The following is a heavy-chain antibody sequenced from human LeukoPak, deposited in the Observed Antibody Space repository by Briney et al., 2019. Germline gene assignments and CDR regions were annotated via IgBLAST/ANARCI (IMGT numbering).Heavy chain of an antibody. J-gene: IGHJ4*02. CDR1: GGSFSGYY. CDR2: INHSGST. V-gene: IGHV4-34*01. CDR3: AGGSSHSGWYTPRPIDY. D-gene: IGHD6-19*01. Sequence: SETLSLTCAVYGGSFSGYYWSWIRQPPGKGLEWIGEINHSGSTNYNPSLKSRVTISVDTSKNQFSLKLSSVTAADTAVYYCAGGSSHSGWYTPRPIDYWGQGTLVTVSS.